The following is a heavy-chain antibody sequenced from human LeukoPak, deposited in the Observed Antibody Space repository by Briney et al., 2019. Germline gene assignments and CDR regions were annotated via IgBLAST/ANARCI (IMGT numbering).Heavy chain of an antibody. D-gene: IGHD1-26*01. CDR3: ARDLRPRELLPGAFDY. V-gene: IGHV3-30*04. CDR1: GFTFTTYA. Sequence: GRSLRLSCAASGFTFTTYALHWVRQAPGEGLEWVALISTDGTNKYYADSMKGRFTISRDNYQGTVFLQMNSLRSDDTAVYYCARDLRPRELLPGAFDYWGQGTLVTVSS. CDR2: ISTDGTNK. J-gene: IGHJ4*02.